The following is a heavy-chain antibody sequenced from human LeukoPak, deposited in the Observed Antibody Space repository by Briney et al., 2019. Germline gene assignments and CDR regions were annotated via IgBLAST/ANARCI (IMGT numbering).Heavy chain of an antibody. CDR1: GYTFTGYY. V-gene: IGHV1-2*02. Sequence: GASVKVSCKASGYTFTGYYMHWVRQAPGQGLESMGWSNPNSGGTNYAQKFQGRVTMTRDTSISTAYMELSRLRSDDTAVYYCARGPTFYCSCGSCYYYGMDVWGQGTTVTVSS. CDR2: SNPNSGGT. CDR3: ARGPTFYCSCGSCYYYGMDV. J-gene: IGHJ6*02. D-gene: IGHD2-15*01.